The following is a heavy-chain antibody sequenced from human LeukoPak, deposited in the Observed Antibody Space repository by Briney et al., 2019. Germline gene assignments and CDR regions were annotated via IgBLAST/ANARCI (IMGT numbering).Heavy chain of an antibody. J-gene: IGHJ4*02. Sequence: GASVKVSCKASGYTFTSYGINWVRQAPGQGLEWMGWISAYNGNTDYAQKLQGRVSMTTDTSTSTAYMELRSLRSDDTAVYYCATLDELDYWGQGTLVTVSS. CDR2: ISAYNGNT. CDR1: GYTFTSYG. D-gene: IGHD5-24*01. CDR3: ATLDELDY. V-gene: IGHV1-18*01.